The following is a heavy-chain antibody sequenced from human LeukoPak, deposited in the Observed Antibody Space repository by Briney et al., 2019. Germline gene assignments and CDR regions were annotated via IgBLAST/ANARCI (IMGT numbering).Heavy chain of an antibody. D-gene: IGHD3-22*01. CDR2: ISSSGSAI. J-gene: IGHJ4*02. V-gene: IGHV3-11*04. CDR3: ARDGGYYDFDY. CDR1: GFTFSDYY. Sequence: GGPLRLSCAASGFTFSDYYMSWIRQAPGKGLEGVSYISSSGSAIYYADSVKGRFTISRDNAKNSLYLQMNSLRAEDTAVYYCARDGGYYDFDYWGQGTLVTVSS.